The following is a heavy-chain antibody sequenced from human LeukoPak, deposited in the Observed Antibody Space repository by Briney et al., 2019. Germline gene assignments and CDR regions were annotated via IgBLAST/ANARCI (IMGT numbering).Heavy chain of an antibody. Sequence: PSETLSLTCTVSGGSISSHYWSWLRQPPGKGLEWIGYIYYSGSTNYNPSLKSRVTISVDTSKNQFSLKLSSVTAADTAVYYCARGLDYSNEHFDYWGQGTLVTVSS. CDR1: GGSISSHY. V-gene: IGHV4-59*11. D-gene: IGHD4-11*01. CDR2: IYYSGST. CDR3: ARGLDYSNEHFDY. J-gene: IGHJ4*02.